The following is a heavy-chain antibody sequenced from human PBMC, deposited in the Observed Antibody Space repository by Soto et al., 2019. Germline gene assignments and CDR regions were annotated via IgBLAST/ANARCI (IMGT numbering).Heavy chain of an antibody. CDR1: GFTFSSYT. V-gene: IGHV3-21*01. CDR3: ARDLGVTTVTNPWFDP. Sequence: GGSLRLSCAASGFTFSSYTMNWVRQAPGMGLEWVSSISSSSTYMYYPDSVKGRFTISRDNAKNSLYLQMNSLRVEDTAIYYCARDLGVTTVTNPWFDPWGQGSLVTVSS. J-gene: IGHJ5*02. D-gene: IGHD4-4*01. CDR2: ISSSSTYM.